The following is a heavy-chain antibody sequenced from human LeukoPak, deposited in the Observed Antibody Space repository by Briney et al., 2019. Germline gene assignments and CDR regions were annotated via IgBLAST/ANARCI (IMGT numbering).Heavy chain of an antibody. CDR3: ARDAEVLRFLEGVPDY. V-gene: IGHV3-11*01. J-gene: IGHJ4*02. D-gene: IGHD3-3*01. CDR2: ISSSGSTI. CDR1: GFTFSSYA. Sequence: KSGGSLRLSCAASGFTFSSYAMSWIRQAPGKGLEWVSYISSSGSTIYYADSVKGRFTISRDNAKNSLYLQMNSLRAEDTAVYYCARDAEVLRFLEGVPDYWGQGTLVTVSS.